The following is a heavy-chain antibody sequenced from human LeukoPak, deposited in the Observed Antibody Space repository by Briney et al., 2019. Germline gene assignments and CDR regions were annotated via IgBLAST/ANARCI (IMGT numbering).Heavy chain of an antibody. CDR2: IYYSGTT. J-gene: IGHJ4*01. D-gene: IGHD1-26*01. CDR1: GGSINSTTYY. CDR3: ARSAPQVGDY. Sequence: SESLSLTCTGSGGSINSTTYYWGWLRQPPGKGLEWIGSIYYSGTTYYNPSLKSRLTISVDTSKNQFSLKLNSVTAADTAVYYCARSAPQVGDYWGHGTLVTVSS. V-gene: IGHV4-39*01.